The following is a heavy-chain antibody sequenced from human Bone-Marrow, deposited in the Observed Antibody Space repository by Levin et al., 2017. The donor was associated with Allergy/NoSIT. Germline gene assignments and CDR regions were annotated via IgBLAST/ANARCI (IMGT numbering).Heavy chain of an antibody. CDR1: EFTLSSYS. D-gene: IGHD6-13*01. Sequence: SCVASEFTLSSYSMNWVRQAPGKGLEWVASIGTTNNYIYYADSVKGRFTISRDNTKNSLFLYMNDLRADDTAVYYCARLLSSTSIFWGQGTLVTVSS. J-gene: IGHJ4*02. CDR2: IGTTNNYI. CDR3: ARLLSSTSIF. V-gene: IGHV3-21*01.